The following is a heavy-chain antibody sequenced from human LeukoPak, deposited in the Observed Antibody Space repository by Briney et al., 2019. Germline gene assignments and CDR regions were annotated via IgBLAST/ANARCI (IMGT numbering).Heavy chain of an antibody. V-gene: IGHV3-48*01. CDR2: ISSSSSTI. D-gene: IGHD3-10*02. CDR3: ARDVRVSRLDDFDY. CDR1: GFTFSSYS. Sequence: GGSLRLSCAASGFTFSSYSMYWVRRAPGKGLEWVSYISSSSSTIYYADSVKGRFTISRDNAKNSLYLQMNSLRAEDTAVYYCARDVRVSRLDDFDYWGQGTLVTVSS. J-gene: IGHJ4*02.